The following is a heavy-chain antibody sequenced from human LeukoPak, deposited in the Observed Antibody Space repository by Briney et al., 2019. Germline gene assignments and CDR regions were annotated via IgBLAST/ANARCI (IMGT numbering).Heavy chain of an antibody. CDR1: GGSISSGSYY. CDR2: IYTGGST. Sequence: SETLSLTCTVSGGSISSGSYYWSWIRQPAGKGLEWIGRIYTGGSTNYNPSLKSRVTISLDTSKNQFSLKLSSVTAADTAVYYCARDMHYYDSSGDKSDAFDIWGQGTMVTVSS. V-gene: IGHV4-61*02. D-gene: IGHD3-22*01. J-gene: IGHJ3*02. CDR3: ARDMHYYDSSGDKSDAFDI.